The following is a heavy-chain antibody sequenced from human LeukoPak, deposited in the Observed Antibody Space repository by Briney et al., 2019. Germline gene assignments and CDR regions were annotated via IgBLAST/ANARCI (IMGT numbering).Heavy chain of an antibody. CDR1: GFTFDDYG. V-gene: IGHV3-20*04. Sequence: RPGGSLRLSCAASGFTFDDYGMSWVRQAPGKGLEWVSGINWNGGSTGYADSVKGRFTISRDNAKNYLYLQMNSLRAEDTAVYYCARDRLITFGGVIVIRYIFDYWGQGTLVTVSS. CDR2: INWNGGST. J-gene: IGHJ4*02. D-gene: IGHD3-16*02. CDR3: ARDRLITFGGVIVIRYIFDY.